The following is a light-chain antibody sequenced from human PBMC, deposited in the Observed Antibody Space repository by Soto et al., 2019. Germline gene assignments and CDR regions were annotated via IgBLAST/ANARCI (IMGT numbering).Light chain of an antibody. CDR2: ANN. Sequence: QSVLTQPPSVSGAPGQRGTISCTGSSSNIGTNNVHWYQHLPGAAPKVLIYANNNRPSGVPDRFSVSKSGTSASLAITGLQAEDEADYYCQSYDSNLNGLYVFGTGTKVTVL. CDR3: QSYDSNLNGLYV. CDR1: SSNIGTNN. J-gene: IGLJ1*01. V-gene: IGLV1-40*01.